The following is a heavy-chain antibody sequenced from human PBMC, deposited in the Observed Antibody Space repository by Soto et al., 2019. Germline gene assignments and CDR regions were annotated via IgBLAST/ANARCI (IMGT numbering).Heavy chain of an antibody. CDR2: IKKDGSKI. V-gene: IGHV3-7*05. Sequence: GGSLRLSCAASGFSFGSSWMTWVRQAPGKGPEWVANIKKDGSKINYLDSVRGRFTVSRDNAKNSLYLEMNSLRAEDTALYYCARDVSPGSSSLYLDAFDIWGQGTMVTV. J-gene: IGHJ3*02. CDR3: ARDVSPGSSSLYLDAFDI. CDR1: GFSFGSSW. D-gene: IGHD6-13*01.